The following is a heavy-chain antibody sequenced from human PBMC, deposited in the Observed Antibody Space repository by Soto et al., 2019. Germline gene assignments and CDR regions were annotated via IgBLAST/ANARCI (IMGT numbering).Heavy chain of an antibody. Sequence: EVQLVETGGGLIQPGGSLRLSCAASGFTVSSNYMSWVRQAPGKGLEWVSVIYRGGSTYYADSVKGRLTTSRDNYKKTLYLQMNSLRGEDTGVYYCARDSGDYGGEIWGQGTLVTVSS. CDR3: ARDSGDYGGEI. CDR1: GFTVSSNY. D-gene: IGHD4-17*01. J-gene: IGHJ4*02. CDR2: IYRGGST. V-gene: IGHV3-53*02.